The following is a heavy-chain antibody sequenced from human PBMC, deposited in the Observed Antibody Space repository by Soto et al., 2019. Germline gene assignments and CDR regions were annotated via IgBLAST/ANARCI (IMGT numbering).Heavy chain of an antibody. CDR3: ARLGQGGYVQGMDV. J-gene: IGHJ6*02. CDR1: GYSLITYW. D-gene: IGHD5-12*01. V-gene: IGHV5-51*01. Sequence: PGESLKISCKGSGYSLITYWIAWVRQKPGKGLEWMGIIDPADSETKYSPSFQGQVPISADKSINTAYLQWSSLKASDTAMYYCARLGQGGYVQGMDVWGQGTTVTVSS. CDR2: IDPADSET.